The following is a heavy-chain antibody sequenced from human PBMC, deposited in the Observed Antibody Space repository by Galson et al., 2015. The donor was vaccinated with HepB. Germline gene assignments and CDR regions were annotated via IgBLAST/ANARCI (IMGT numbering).Heavy chain of an antibody. J-gene: IGHJ4*02. Sequence: SLRLSCAASGFTFSSYWMTWVRQAPGKGLEWVANINQDGAMKNYVDSVKGRFTISSDNAKNSLYLEMNSLRAEDTAMYHCARDSTYYDGSAYYDNLDSWGQGTLVTVSS. CDR2: INQDGAMK. CDR3: ARDSTYYDGSAYYDNLDS. CDR1: GFTFSSYW. D-gene: IGHD3-22*01. V-gene: IGHV3-7*03.